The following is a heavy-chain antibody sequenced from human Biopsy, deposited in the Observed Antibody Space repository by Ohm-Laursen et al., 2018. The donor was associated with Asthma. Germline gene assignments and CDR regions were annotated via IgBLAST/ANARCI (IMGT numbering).Heavy chain of an antibody. CDR3: ARESGQDSGGTGAFDR. CDR2: ISPDGHNK. Sequence: TLSLTCAASGFVFSQSGMHWVRQAPGKGLEWVALISPDGHNKYYKDSVKGRFTISRDNSKLRLYLEINSLRVEDSAVYYCARESGQDSGGTGAFDRWGQGIMVAVSS. CDR1: GFVFSQSG. D-gene: IGHD4-23*01. J-gene: IGHJ3*02. V-gene: IGHV3-30*03.